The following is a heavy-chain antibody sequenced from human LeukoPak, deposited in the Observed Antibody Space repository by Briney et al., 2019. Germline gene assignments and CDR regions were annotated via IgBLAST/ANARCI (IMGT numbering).Heavy chain of an antibody. Sequence: GGSLRLSCAASGFTFSSYAMHWVRQAPGKGLEWVAFIRSDSSNKYYADSVKGRFTISRDNSKNTLYLQMNSLRAEDTAVYYCAKVPLSSSGWDREYYFDYWGQGTLVTVSS. D-gene: IGHD6-19*01. CDR3: AKVPLSSSGWDREYYFDY. V-gene: IGHV3-30*02. CDR2: IRSDSSNK. CDR1: GFTFSSYA. J-gene: IGHJ4*02.